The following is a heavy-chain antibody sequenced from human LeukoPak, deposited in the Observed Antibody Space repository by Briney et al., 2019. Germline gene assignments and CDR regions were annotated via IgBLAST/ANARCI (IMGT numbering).Heavy chain of an antibody. J-gene: IGHJ4*02. CDR3: ARNSGRYFSQDY. CDR1: GGSISSSNW. D-gene: IGHD1-26*01. CDR2: FHHSGST. V-gene: IGHV4-4*02. Sequence: SETLSLTCAVSGGSISSSNWWSWVRQPPGEGLEWIGEFHHSGSTNYNPSLKSRVTISVDKSRNQFSLKLSSVTAADTAVCYCARNSGRYFSQDYWGQGALVTVSS.